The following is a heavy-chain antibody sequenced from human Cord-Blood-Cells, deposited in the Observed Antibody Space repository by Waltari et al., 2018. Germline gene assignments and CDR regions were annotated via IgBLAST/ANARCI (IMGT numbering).Heavy chain of an antibody. J-gene: IGHJ4*02. Sequence: QVQLVQSGAAVKKPGSSVKVSCTASGGTFSRYAINWVRQAPGQGHEWMGGISPICGTANHAQKCHGMVTITEDGSTSAADMEVIRLRSEETAVYYCARGWRSLTGDIGYWGQGTLVTVSS. CDR2: ISPICGTA. D-gene: IGHD7-27*01. CDR1: GGTFSRYA. V-gene: IGHV1-69*01. CDR3: ARGWRSLTGDIGY.